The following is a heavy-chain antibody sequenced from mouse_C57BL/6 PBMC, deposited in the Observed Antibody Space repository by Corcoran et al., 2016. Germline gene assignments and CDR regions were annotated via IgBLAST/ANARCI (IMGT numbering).Heavy chain of an antibody. D-gene: IGHD1-1*01. CDR3: ASGTTKDY. CDR2: INPNNGGT. V-gene: IGHV1-26*01. CDR1: GYTFTDYY. J-gene: IGHJ2*01. Sequence: EVQLQQSGPELVKHGASVKIACKASGYTFTDYYMNWGKQSHGKSLEWIGDINPNNGGTSYNQKFKGKATLTVDKSSSTAYMQLRSLTSEDSAVYYCASGTTKDYWGQGTTLTVSS.